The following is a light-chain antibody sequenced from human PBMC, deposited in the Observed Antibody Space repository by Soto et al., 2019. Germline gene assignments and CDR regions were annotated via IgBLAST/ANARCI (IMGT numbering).Light chain of an antibody. CDR1: QDISNF. Sequence: DIQLTQSPSFLSASVGDSVTITCQASQDISNFLNWYHQRPGKAPKLLISDASSLQGGVPSRYRGSGAWTKFVLTITSLQPEDIGSYYCQQYADVPTFGQGTKVGVK. CDR2: DAS. CDR3: QQYADVPT. V-gene: IGKV1-33*01. J-gene: IGKJ2*01.